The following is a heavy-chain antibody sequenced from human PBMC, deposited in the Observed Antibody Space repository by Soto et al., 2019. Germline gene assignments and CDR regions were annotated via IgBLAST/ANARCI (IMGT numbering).Heavy chain of an antibody. CDR2: ISYDGTDE. J-gene: IGHJ4*02. V-gene: IGHV3-30*18. Sequence: QVQLVESGGGVVQPGRSLRLSCAASGFSFSSYGMHWVRQAPGKGLEWVAMISYDGTDEYYADSVKGRFTISRDNSKNAVYLQMNSLRAEDTGVDYCAKQESDWSDHFDYWGQGTLVTVSS. CDR3: AKQESDWSDHFDY. CDR1: GFSFSSYG. D-gene: IGHD1-1*01.